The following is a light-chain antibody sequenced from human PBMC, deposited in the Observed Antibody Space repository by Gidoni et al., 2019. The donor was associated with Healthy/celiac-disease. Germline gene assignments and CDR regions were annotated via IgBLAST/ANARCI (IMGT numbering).Light chain of an antibody. J-gene: IGKJ2*02. CDR3: QQYNNWPPCT. CDR2: GAS. CDR1: QSVSSN. V-gene: IGKV3-15*01. Sequence: LSVSPGERATLSCRARQSVSSNLAWYQQKPGQAPRLLIYGASTRATGIPARFSGSGSGTEFTLTISSLQSEDFAVYYCQQYNNWPPCTFGQGTKLEIK.